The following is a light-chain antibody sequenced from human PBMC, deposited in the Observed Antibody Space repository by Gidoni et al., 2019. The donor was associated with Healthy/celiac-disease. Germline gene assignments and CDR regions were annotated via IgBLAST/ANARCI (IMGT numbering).Light chain of an antibody. J-gene: IGKJ2*01. Sequence: DLQMTQSPSSLSASVGDRVTITCRASQSISSYLNWYQQKPGKAPKLLIYAASSLQSGVPSRFSGSGSGTDFTLTISSLQPEDFATYYCQQSYSTPNTFGQXTKLEIK. CDR3: QQSYSTPNT. CDR2: AAS. V-gene: IGKV1-39*01. CDR1: QSISSY.